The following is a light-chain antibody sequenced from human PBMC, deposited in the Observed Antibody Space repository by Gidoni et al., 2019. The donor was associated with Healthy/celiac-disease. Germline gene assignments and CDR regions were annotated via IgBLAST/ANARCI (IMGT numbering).Light chain of an antibody. CDR1: QSISSY. CDR3: QQGYSTPYT. V-gene: IGKV1-39*01. Sequence: DIHITHSPSSLSASVGDRVTITCRASQSISSYLDWYQQKPGKAPKLLIYAASSLQSGVPSRFSGSGSGTDFTLTISSLQPEDFATYYCQQGYSTPYTFGQGTKLEIK. CDR2: AAS. J-gene: IGKJ2*01.